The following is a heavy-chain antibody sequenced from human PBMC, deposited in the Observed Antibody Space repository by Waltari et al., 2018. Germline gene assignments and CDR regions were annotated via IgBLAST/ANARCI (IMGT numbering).Heavy chain of an antibody. CDR3: AREASLRYYYDSSGYSYFDY. J-gene: IGHJ4*02. CDR1: GGSISSGSYY. D-gene: IGHD3-22*01. CDR2: IDTSGST. Sequence: QVQLQESGPGLVKPSQTLSLTCTVPGGSISSGSYYWSWIRQPAGKGLEWIGRIDTSGSTNYNPSLKSRVTISVDTSKNQFSLKLSSVTAADTAVYYCAREASLRYYYDSSGYSYFDYWGQGTLVTVSS. V-gene: IGHV4-61*02.